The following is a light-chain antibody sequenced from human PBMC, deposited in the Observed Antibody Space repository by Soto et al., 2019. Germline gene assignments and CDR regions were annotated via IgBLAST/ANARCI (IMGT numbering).Light chain of an antibody. CDR1: SSNIGSNY. CDR2: RNN. CDR3: AAWDESLSGYV. V-gene: IGLV1-47*01. Sequence: QSVLTQPPSASGTPGQRVTISCSGSSSNIGSNYVYWYQQLPGTAPKLLIYRNNQRPSGDPDRFSGSKSGTSASLAISGLRSEDEADYYCAAWDESLSGYVFGTGTKVTVL. J-gene: IGLJ1*01.